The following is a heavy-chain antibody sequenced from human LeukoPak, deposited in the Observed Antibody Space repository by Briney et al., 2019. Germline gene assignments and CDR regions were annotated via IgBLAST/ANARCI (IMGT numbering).Heavy chain of an antibody. Sequence: SETLSLTCTVSGGSISSGGYYWSWIRQHPGTGLEWIGYIFYNGGTYYNPSLKSRITISVDTSKNQFSLKLSSVTAADTAVYYCARAYDFGDSGNYFDYWGQGTLVTVSS. CDR3: ARAYDFGDSGNYFDY. CDR1: GGSISSGGYY. CDR2: IFYNGGT. J-gene: IGHJ4*02. V-gene: IGHV4-31*03. D-gene: IGHD4-17*01.